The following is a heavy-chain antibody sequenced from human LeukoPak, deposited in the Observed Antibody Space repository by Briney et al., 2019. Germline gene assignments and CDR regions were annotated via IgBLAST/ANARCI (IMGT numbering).Heavy chain of an antibody. Sequence: SXXLSLTCAVSGGSFSGYYWRWIRQAPGKGLEWIGEINHSGSTNYNPSLKSRVTISNDTSKNQFSLILTSVTAADTAVYYCARVESGYSGYEAPDYWGQGTLVTVSS. CDR3: ARVESGYSGYEAPDY. V-gene: IGHV4-34*01. CDR1: GGSFSGYY. CDR2: INHSGST. J-gene: IGHJ4*02. D-gene: IGHD5-12*01.